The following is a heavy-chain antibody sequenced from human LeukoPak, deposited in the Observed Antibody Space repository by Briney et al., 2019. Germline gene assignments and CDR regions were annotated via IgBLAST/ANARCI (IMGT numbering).Heavy chain of an antibody. CDR1: GFTFSSYA. Sequence: GGSLRLSCAASGFTFSSYAMHWVRQAPGKGLEWVAVISYDGNNKYYADSVKGRFTISRDNSKNTLYLQMDSLRAEDTAVYYCASEAERGPYGSGSYGYGLDVWGQGTTVTVSS. J-gene: IGHJ6*02. V-gene: IGHV3-30*04. CDR3: ASEAERGPYGSGSYGYGLDV. D-gene: IGHD3-10*01. CDR2: ISYDGNNK.